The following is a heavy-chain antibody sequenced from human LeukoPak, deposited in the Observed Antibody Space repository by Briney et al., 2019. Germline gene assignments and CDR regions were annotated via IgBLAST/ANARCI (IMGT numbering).Heavy chain of an antibody. V-gene: IGHV3-9*01. CDR1: GFTFDDYA. CDR3: AKDPGRGTARLFDY. J-gene: IGHJ4*02. CDR2: ISWNSGSI. D-gene: IGHD6-6*01. Sequence: GGSLRLSCAASGFTFDDYAMHWVRQAPGKGLEWVSGISWNSGSIGYADSVKGRFTISRDNAKNSLYLQMNSLRAEDTALYYCAKDPGRGTARLFDYWGQGTLVTVSS.